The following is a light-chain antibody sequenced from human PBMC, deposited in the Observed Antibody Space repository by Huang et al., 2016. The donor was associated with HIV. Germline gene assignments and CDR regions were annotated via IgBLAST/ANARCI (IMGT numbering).Light chain of an antibody. V-gene: IGKV1-39*01. CDR2: AAS. J-gene: IGKJ1*01. Sequence: DIQMTQSPSSLSASVGDRLTITCRASQPIINSLNLYRQKPGKAPKVLISAASSLQTGVPSRFRGSGYGTEFTLIISSLQPEDFATYYCQQSYSTPRTFGQGTKVEIK. CDR1: QPIINS. CDR3: QQSYSTPRT.